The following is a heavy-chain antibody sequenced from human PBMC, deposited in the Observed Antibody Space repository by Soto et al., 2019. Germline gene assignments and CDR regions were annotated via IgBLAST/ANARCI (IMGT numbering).Heavy chain of an antibody. CDR2: ISSSGSTI. Sequence: GGSLRLSCAASGFTFSSYGMHWIRQAPGKGLEWVSYISSSGSTIYYADSVKGRFTISRDNAKNSLYLQMNSLRAEDTAVYYCARCGEVPAAISAGMDVWGQGTTVTVSS. CDR1: GFTFSSYG. D-gene: IGHD2-2*02. CDR3: ARCGEVPAAISAGMDV. J-gene: IGHJ6*02. V-gene: IGHV3-48*04.